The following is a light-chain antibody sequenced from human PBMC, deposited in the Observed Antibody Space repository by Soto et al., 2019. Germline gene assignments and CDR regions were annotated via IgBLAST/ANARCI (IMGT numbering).Light chain of an antibody. V-gene: IGKV3-20*01. CDR1: ESVTSTY. CDR2: AAS. Sequence: EIVLTQSPGTLSLSPGERATLSCRTSESVTSTYLAWYQQKPGQPPRLLIYAASSRATGIPDRFSGSGSGTDFTLTISRLEPEDFAVYYCQVFGSSPRYTFCRGTKLEIK. J-gene: IGKJ2*01. CDR3: QVFGSSPRYT.